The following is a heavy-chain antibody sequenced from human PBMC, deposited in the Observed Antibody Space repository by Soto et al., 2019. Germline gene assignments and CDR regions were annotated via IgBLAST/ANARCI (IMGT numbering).Heavy chain of an antibody. CDR1: GGSISSSSYY. CDR3: ARQKFGLFWSGYDDD. CDR2: IYYSGST. D-gene: IGHD3-3*01. J-gene: IGHJ4*02. Sequence: SETLSLTCTVSGGSISSSSYYWGWIRQPPGKGLEWIGSIYYSGSTYYNPSLKSRVTISVDTSKNQFSLKLSSVTAADTAVYYCARQKFGLFWSGYDDDWGQGTLVTVSS. V-gene: IGHV4-39*01.